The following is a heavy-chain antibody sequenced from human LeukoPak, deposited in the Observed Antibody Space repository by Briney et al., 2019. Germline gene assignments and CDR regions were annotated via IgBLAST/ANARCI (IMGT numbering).Heavy chain of an antibody. Sequence: GGSLRLSCAASGFTFSSYDMHWVRQATGKGLEWVSAIGTAGDTYYPGSVKGRFTISRENAKNSLYLQMNSLRAEDTAVYYCAKDTYYDFWSGYDYYYGMDVWGQGTTVTVSS. CDR3: AKDTYYDFWSGYDYYYGMDV. D-gene: IGHD3-3*01. V-gene: IGHV3-13*01. CDR1: GFTFSSYD. J-gene: IGHJ6*02. CDR2: IGTAGDT.